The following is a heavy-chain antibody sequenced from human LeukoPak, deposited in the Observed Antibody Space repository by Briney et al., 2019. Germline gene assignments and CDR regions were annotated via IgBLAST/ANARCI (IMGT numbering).Heavy chain of an antibody. CDR3: AREYLIAVAGTADY. D-gene: IGHD6-19*01. J-gene: IGHJ4*02. CDR2: IYSGGST. V-gene: IGHV3-66*01. CDR1: GFTVSSNY. Sequence: RGSLRLSCAASGFTVSSNYMSWVRQAPGKGLEWVSVIYSGGSTYYADSVKGRFTISRDNSKNTLYLQMNSLRAEDTAVYYCAREYLIAVAGTADYWGQGTLVTVSS.